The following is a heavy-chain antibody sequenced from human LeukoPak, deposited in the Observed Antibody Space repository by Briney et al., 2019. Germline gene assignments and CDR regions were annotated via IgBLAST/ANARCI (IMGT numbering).Heavy chain of an antibody. V-gene: IGHV5-51*01. CDR3: ARQGSCDSTRCYVYYHSGMDV. J-gene: IGHJ6*02. Sequence: GESLQISCKGSGYRFTTYWIGWVRQLPGKGLEWMGIINPDNSDTRYSPSFQRHLPISPHKSTSTAYLQWSSLKTSDTAMYYCARQGSCDSTRCYVYYHSGMDVWGQGTTVTVSS. CDR1: GYRFTTYW. CDR2: INPDNSDT. D-gene: IGHD2-2*01.